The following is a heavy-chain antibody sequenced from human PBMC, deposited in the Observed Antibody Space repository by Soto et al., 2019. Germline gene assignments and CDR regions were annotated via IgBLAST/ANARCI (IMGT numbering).Heavy chain of an antibody. J-gene: IGHJ6*02. Sequence: PGGSLRLSCAASGVTFSNAWMSWVRQAPGKGLEWVGRIKSKTDVGTTDYAARVKGRFTISRDDSKNTLYLQMNSLKTEETAVYYCTTGLTYYDFLGVLDVWGQGTTVTVSS. V-gene: IGHV3-15*01. CDR1: GVTFSNAW. CDR3: TTGLTYYDFLGVLDV. CDR2: IKSKTDVGTT. D-gene: IGHD3-3*01.